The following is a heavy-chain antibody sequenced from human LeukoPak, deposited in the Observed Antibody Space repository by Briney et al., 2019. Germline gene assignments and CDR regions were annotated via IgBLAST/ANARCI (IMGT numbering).Heavy chain of an antibody. CDR1: GFTFSSYS. CDR3: ARVGRGDFWSGYLDYYMDV. D-gene: IGHD3-3*01. V-gene: IGHV3-21*01. CDR2: ISSSSSYI. J-gene: IGHJ6*03. Sequence: GGSLRLSCAASGFTFSSYSMNWVRQAPGKGLEWVSSISSSSSYIYYADSVKGRFTISRDNAKNSLYLQMNSPRAEDTAVYYCARVGRGDFWSGYLDYYMDVWGKGTTVTVSS.